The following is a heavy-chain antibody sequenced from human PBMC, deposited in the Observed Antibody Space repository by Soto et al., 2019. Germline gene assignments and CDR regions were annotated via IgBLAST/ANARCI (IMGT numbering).Heavy chain of an antibody. CDR2: INAGNGNT. J-gene: IGHJ4*02. Sequence: QVQLVQSGAEERKPGSSVKLSCKASGYSFTSYAMQWVRQAPGQRPEWMGWINAGNGNTKYSQKFQDRFSIIRDTSASTAYMELSSLRSEDTAVYYCAKSTSYLSGYYFDDWGQGTLVTVSS. D-gene: IGHD3-22*01. CDR1: GYSFTSYA. V-gene: IGHV1-3*05. CDR3: AKSTSYLSGYYFDD.